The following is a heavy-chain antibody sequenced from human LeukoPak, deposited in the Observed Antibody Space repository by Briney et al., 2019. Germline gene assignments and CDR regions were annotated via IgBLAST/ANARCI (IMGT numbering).Heavy chain of an antibody. CDR1: GFTFSSYG. CDR3: AKDRGEWELRSPFDY. D-gene: IGHD1-26*01. CDR2: ISYDGSNK. J-gene: IGHJ4*02. V-gene: IGHV3-30*18. Sequence: QPGGSLRLSCAASGFTFSSYGMHWVRQAPGKGLEWVAVISYDGSNKYYPDSVKGRFTISRDNSKNTLYLQMNSLRPEDTAVYYCAKDRGEWELRSPFDYWGQGTLVTVSS.